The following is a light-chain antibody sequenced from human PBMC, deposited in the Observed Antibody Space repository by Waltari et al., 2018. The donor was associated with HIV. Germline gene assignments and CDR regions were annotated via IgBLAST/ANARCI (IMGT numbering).Light chain of an antibody. CDR3: QVWDTNTDQYVI. Sequence: SYVLTQPPSVSVAPGKTARITWGGENIGSKSVNWYQKQPGQAPVMVIYHDTDRPSGIPDRFSGSNSEDTATLTIRRVEAGDEADYFCQVWDTNTDQYVIFGGGTNLAV. CDR2: HDT. V-gene: IGLV3-21*01. CDR1: NIGSKS. J-gene: IGLJ2*01.